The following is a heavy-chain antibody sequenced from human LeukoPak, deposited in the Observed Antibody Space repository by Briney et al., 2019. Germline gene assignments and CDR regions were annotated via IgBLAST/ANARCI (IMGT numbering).Heavy chain of an antibody. D-gene: IGHD1-26*01. CDR3: AREYDSGSYNGWYFDL. Sequence: PSETLSLTCAVSGYSISSGYYWGWIRQPPGKGLEWIGSIYHSGSTYYNPSLKSRVTISVDTSKNQFSLKLSSVTAADTAVYYCAREYDSGSYNGWYFDLWGRGTLVTVSS. CDR1: GYSISSGYY. V-gene: IGHV4-38-2*02. J-gene: IGHJ2*01. CDR2: IYHSGST.